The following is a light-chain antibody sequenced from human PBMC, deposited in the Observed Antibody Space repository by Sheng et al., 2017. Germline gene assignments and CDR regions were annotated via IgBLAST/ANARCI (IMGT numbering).Light chain of an antibody. CDR1: QSVSTT. CDR3: QQYNQWPPLT. J-gene: IGKJ4*01. Sequence: EIVMTQSPATLSVSPGERVTLSCRASQSVSTTLAWYQQKPGQAPRLLIYGASTRATGVPARFSGSGSGTQFTLTINGLQSEDFAVYYCQQYNQWPPLTFGGGTKVEMK. V-gene: IGKV3-15*01. CDR2: GAS.